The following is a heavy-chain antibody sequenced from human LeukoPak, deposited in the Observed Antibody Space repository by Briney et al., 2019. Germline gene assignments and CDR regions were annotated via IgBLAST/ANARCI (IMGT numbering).Heavy chain of an antibody. V-gene: IGHV3-15*01. D-gene: IGHD3-10*01. CDR1: GFTFSNAW. Sequence: GGSLRLSCAASGFTFSNAWLNWVRQAPGKGLEWVGHIKSKTDGGKTDYAAPVKGRFTVSRDDSKNTLFLQMNSLKTEDTAVYYCTLAWGSGSYYDYWGQGTLVTVSS. CDR2: IKSKTDGGKT. J-gene: IGHJ4*02. CDR3: TLAWGSGSYYDY.